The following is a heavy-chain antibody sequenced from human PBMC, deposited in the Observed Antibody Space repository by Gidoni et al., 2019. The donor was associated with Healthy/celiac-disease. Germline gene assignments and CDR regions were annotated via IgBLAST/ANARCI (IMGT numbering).Heavy chain of an antibody. J-gene: IGHJ2*01. Sequence: EVQLVESGGGLVQPGRSLRLSCAASGFTFDDYAMHWVRQAPGKGLEWVSGISWNSGSIGYADSVKGRFTISRDNAKNSLYLQMNSLRAEDTALYYCAKDTYSSSRCNFDLWGRGTLVTVSS. CDR1: GFTFDDYA. V-gene: IGHV3-9*01. CDR2: ISWNSGSI. D-gene: IGHD6-13*01. CDR3: AKDTYSSSRCNFDL.